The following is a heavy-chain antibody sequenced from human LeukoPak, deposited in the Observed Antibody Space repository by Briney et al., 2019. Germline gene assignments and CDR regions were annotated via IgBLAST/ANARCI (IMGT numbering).Heavy chain of an antibody. CDR2: IWYDGSNE. D-gene: IGHD5-24*01. V-gene: IGHV3-33*06. CDR3: AKDRSRDGYNLDAFDI. J-gene: IGHJ3*02. Sequence: PGRSLRLSCAASRFTFSTYGMHWVRQAPGKGLEWVAVIWYDGSNEYYADSVKGRFTISRGNSKNTLYLQMNSLRAEDTAVYYCAKDRSRDGYNLDAFDIWGQGTMVTVSS. CDR1: RFTFSTYG.